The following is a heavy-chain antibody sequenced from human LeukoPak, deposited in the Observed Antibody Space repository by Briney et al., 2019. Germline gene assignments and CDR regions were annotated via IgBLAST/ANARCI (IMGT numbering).Heavy chain of an antibody. J-gene: IGHJ4*02. CDR1: GGSISSTTYY. D-gene: IGHD1-26*01. Sequence: SETLSLTCTVSGGSISSTTYYWDWIRQPPGKGLEWIGTIYYSGNTYYNPSLKSRVTISVDTSKNQFSLKLSSVTAADTAVYYCARDYSGAGTVGATSGYWGQGTLVTVSS. CDR3: ARDYSGAGTVGATSGY. CDR2: IYYSGNT. V-gene: IGHV4-39*02.